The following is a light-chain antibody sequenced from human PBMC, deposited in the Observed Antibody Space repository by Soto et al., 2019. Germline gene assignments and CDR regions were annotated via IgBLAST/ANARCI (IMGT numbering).Light chain of an antibody. Sequence: QSALTQPASVSGSPGQSITISCTGTSSDVGSFNLVSWYQHHPGKAPKLMIYEGSKRPSGVSNRFSGSKSGNRASLTISGLQAEDEADYYCCSYAVSSTFVFGTGTKLTVL. CDR3: CSYAVSSTFV. CDR1: SSDVGSFNL. V-gene: IGLV2-23*03. J-gene: IGLJ1*01. CDR2: EGS.